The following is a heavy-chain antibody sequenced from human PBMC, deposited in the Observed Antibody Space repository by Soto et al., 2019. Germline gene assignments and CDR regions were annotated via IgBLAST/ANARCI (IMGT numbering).Heavy chain of an antibody. CDR3: AKDLIVVGPDNYAMAF. CDR1: GYRLRSNY. V-gene: IGHV1-2*02. D-gene: IGHD3-22*01. Sequence: ASVKVSCKASGYRLRSNYIQSVRQAPGQGLEWLGWINPNSSGTVYAQKFQGRVTMTRDTSLTTVYMQLNRLTADDTAVYYCAKDLIVVGPDNYAMAFWGNGSTVPGTS. CDR2: INPNSSGT. J-gene: IGHJ6*04.